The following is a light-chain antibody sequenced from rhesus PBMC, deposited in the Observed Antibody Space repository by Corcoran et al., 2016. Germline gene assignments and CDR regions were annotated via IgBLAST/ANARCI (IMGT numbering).Light chain of an antibody. J-gene: IGLJ6*01. Sequence: QAALTQPRSVSGSPGQSVTISCTGTSSDIGGYTYVSWYQQHPGTAPKLMIYEVSKRPSGVSDRFSGSKSGNTASLTIFGLQAEDAATYYCTSYSGSNTFVFGSGTMLTVL. V-gene: IGLV2-32*02. CDR3: TSYSGSNTFV. CDR2: EVS. CDR1: SSDIGGYTY.